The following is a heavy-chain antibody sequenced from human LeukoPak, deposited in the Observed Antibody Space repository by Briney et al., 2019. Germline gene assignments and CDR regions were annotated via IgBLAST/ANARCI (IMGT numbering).Heavy chain of an antibody. V-gene: IGHV3-23*01. J-gene: IGHJ3*02. CDR3: AKHYYGSGSYYDAFDI. D-gene: IGHD3-10*01. Sequence: PGGSLRLSCAASGFTFSSYAMSWVRQAPGKGLEWVSAISGSGGSTYYADSVKGRFTISRDNSKNTLYPQMSSLRAEDTAVYYCAKHYYGSGSYYDAFDIWGQGTMVTVSS. CDR2: ISGSGGST. CDR1: GFTFSSYA.